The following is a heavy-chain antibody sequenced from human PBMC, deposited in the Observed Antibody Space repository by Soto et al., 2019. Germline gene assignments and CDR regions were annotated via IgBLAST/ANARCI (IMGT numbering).Heavy chain of an antibody. J-gene: IGHJ3*02. CDR1: GFTFSRYS. V-gene: IGHV3-48*01. Sequence: GSLRLSCAASGFTFSRYSMNWFRQAPGKGLEWVSYISSSSSTIYYADSVKGRFTISRDNAKNSLYLQMNSLRAEDTAVYYCARDAYRTPEAFDIWGQGTMVTVSS. CDR2: ISSSSSTI. CDR3: ARDAYRTPEAFDI. D-gene: IGHD3-16*02.